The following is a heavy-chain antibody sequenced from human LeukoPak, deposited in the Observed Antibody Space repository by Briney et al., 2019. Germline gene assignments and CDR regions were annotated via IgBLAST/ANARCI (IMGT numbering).Heavy chain of an antibody. Sequence: GDSLTLSCAPSGLPFNCYWMHWLRQAPGRGGAGVSRISGDASVIIYAESVKGRFITSIDNTNNSLCLQMNSLRGEDTAVYYCVRDIILGWTPGDGFFFWGQGNLVSVPS. D-gene: IGHD4-23*01. J-gene: IGHJ4*02. CDR1: GLPFNCYW. CDR3: VRDIILGWTPGDGFFF. V-gene: IGHV3-74*01. CDR2: ISGDASVI.